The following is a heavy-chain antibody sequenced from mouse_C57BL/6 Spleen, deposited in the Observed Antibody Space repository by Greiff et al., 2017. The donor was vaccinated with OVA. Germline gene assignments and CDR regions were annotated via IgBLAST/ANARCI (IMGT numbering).Heavy chain of an antibody. J-gene: IGHJ1*03. CDR1: GYSFTGYF. CDR3: ASDGISDYGSSGYWYFDV. Sequence: VQLQQSGPELVKPGDSVKISCKASGYSFTGYFMNWVMQSHGKSLEWIGRINPYNGDTFYNQKFKGKATLTVDKSSSTAHMELRSLTSEDSAVYYCASDGISDYGSSGYWYFDVWGTGTTVTVSS. V-gene: IGHV1-20*01. CDR2: INPYNGDT. D-gene: IGHD1-1*01.